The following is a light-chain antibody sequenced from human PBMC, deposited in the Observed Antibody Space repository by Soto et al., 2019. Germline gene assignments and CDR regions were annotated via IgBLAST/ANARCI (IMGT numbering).Light chain of an antibody. V-gene: IGKV3-15*01. CDR3: QHYHNWPFT. Sequence: ETVMTQSPTTLSVSPGERVTLTCRASHSVGSNLAWYQQKPGQGPRLLINGASTRATGIPVRFSGSGSGTEFSLTISSLQSEDFAVYYCQHYHNWPFTFGPGTKVDIQ. J-gene: IGKJ3*01. CDR2: GAS. CDR1: HSVGSN.